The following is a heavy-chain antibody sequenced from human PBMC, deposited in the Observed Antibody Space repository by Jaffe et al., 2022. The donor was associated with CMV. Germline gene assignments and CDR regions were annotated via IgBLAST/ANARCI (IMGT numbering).Heavy chain of an antibody. CDR2: ISSSSSYI. CDR1: GFTFSSYS. V-gene: IGHV3-21*01. Sequence: EVQLVESGGGLVKPGGSLRLSCAASGFTFSSYSMNWVRQAPGKGLEWVSSISSSSSYIYYADSVKGRFTISRDNAKNSLYLQMNSLRAEDTAVYYCARGGYGDYDGDFDYWGQGTLVTVSS. D-gene: IGHD4-17*01. J-gene: IGHJ4*02. CDR3: ARGGYGDYDGDFDY.